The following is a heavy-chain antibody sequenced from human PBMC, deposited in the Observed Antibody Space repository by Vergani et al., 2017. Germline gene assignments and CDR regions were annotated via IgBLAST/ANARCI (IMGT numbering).Heavy chain of an antibody. V-gene: IGHV4-4*07. J-gene: IGHJ6*02. D-gene: IGHD3-10*01. CDR3: ARVQRLLSSGGDYYYGMDV. Sequence: QVQLQESGPGLVKPSETLSLTCTVSGGSISSYYWSWIRQPAGKGLEWIGRIYTSGSTNYNPSLKSRVTMSVDTSENQFSLKLSSVTAADTAVYYCARVQRLLSSGGDYYYGMDVWGQGTTVTVSS. CDR2: IYTSGST. CDR1: GGSISSYY.